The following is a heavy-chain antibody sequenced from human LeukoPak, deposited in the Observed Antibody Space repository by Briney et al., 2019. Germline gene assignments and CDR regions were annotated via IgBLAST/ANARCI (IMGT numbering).Heavy chain of an antibody. D-gene: IGHD4-17*01. Sequence: ASVKVSCKASGGTFSSYAISWVRQAPGQGLEWMGRIIPIFGIANCAQKFQGRVTITADKSTSTAYMELSSLRSEDTAVYYCARPSARYGDTIDYWGQGTLVTVSS. CDR3: ARPSARYGDTIDY. CDR1: GGTFSSYA. CDR2: IIPIFGIA. V-gene: IGHV1-69*04. J-gene: IGHJ4*02.